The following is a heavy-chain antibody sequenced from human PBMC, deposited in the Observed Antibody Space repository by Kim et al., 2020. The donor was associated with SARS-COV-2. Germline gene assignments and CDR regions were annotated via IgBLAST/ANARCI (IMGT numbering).Heavy chain of an antibody. Sequence: SETLSLTCAVYGGSFSGYYWSWIRQPPGKGLEWIGEINHSGSTNYNPSLKSRVTISVDTSKNQFSLKLSSVTAADTAVYYCARGSRLLWFHGSGSYYNSLYQHPGSNWFDPWGQGTLVTVSS. J-gene: IGHJ5*02. CDR1: GGSFSGYY. CDR3: ARGSRLLWFHGSGSYYNSLYQHPGSNWFDP. D-gene: IGHD3-10*01. CDR2: INHSGST. V-gene: IGHV4-34*01.